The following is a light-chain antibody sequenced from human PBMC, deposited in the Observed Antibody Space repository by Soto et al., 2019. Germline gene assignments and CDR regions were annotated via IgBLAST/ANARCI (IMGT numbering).Light chain of an antibody. CDR1: QRITSNF. CDR2: GAS. CDR3: QQYDSSSPT. J-gene: IGKJ2*01. Sequence: EIVLTQSPVTLSLSPGERATLSCRASQRITSNFLAWFQQKAGLAPRLLIYGASTRASGVPDRFSGGGSGTDFVLTISRLEPEHFAVYYCQQYDSSSPTFGQGTKLEIK. V-gene: IGKV3-20*01.